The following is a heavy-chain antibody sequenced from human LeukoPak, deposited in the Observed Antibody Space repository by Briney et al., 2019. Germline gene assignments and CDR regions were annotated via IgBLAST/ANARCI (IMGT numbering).Heavy chain of an antibody. CDR3: ARLPTRDDYGDYGRRDYFDY. V-gene: IGHV1-8*03. Sequence: PGASVKVSYKACGYTFANYNLNWVRPATGQGVEWGGMMNPSSGNTGYAQKFQGRVTITRNTSISTAYMELSSLRSEDTAVYYCARLPTRDDYGDYGRRDYFDYWGQGTLVTVSS. J-gene: IGHJ4*02. D-gene: IGHD4-17*01. CDR1: GYTFANYN. CDR2: MNPSSGNT.